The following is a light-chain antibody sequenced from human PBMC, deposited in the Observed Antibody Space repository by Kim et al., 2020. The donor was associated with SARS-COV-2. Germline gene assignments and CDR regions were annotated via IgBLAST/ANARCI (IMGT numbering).Light chain of an antibody. V-gene: IGLV1-51*01. J-gene: IGLJ3*02. Sequence: QKVTTSCAGSSSNVRTNYVSWYHQPPGTVPKVLIYGNKKLPSGISDRFSGSKSGTSGTLDITGLQTGDEADYYGGTWDSSLGVWLFGGGTQLTVL. CDR2: GNK. CDR3: GTWDSSLGVWL. CDR1: SSNVRTNY.